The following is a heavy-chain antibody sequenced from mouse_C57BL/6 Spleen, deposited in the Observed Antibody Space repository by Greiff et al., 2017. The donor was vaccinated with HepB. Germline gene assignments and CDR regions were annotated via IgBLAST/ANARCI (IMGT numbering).Heavy chain of an antibody. CDR2: IDPANGNT. J-gene: IGHJ4*01. CDR1: GFNIKNTY. V-gene: IGHV14-3*01. D-gene: IGHD1-1*01. Sequence: VQLQQSVAELVRPGASVKLSCTASGFNIKNTYMHWVKQRPEQGLEWIGRIDPANGNTKYAPKFQGKATITADTSSNTAYLQLSSLTSEDTAIYYCASHSWVTTVVDYPMDYWGQGTSVTVSS. CDR3: ASHSWVTTVVDYPMDY.